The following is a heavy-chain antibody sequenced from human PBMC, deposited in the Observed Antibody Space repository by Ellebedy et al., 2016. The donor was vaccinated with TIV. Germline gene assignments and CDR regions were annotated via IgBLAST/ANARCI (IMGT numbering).Heavy chain of an antibody. D-gene: IGHD2-15*01. J-gene: IGHJ6*02. V-gene: IGHV3-30*18. Sequence: GESLKIPCAASGFTFSLYAMRWVRQAPGQGLEGVAVISYAGSDKYYADSVKGRFTISRDNSKNTLYLQMNSLRAEDTAVYYCAKDPAWWLGDYGMDVWGQGTTVTVSS. CDR3: AKDPAWWLGDYGMDV. CDR1: GFTFSLYA. CDR2: ISYAGSDK.